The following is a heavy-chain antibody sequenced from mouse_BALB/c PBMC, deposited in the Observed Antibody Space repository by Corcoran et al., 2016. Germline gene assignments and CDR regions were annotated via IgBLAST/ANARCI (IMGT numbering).Heavy chain of an antibody. J-gene: IGHJ4*01. CDR1: GYSITSGYY. Sequence: DVQLQESGPGLVKPSQSLSLTCSVTGYSITSGYYWNWIRQFPGNKLEWMGYISYDGSNNYNPSLKNRISITRDTSKNQFFLKLNSVTTEDTATYYCASYDGYYDYAMDYWGQGTSVTVSS. V-gene: IGHV3-6*02. CDR3: ASYDGYYDYAMDY. D-gene: IGHD2-3*01. CDR2: ISYDGSN.